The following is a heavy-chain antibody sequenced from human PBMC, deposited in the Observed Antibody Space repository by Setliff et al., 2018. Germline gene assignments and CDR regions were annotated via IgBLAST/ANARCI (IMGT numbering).Heavy chain of an antibody. V-gene: IGHV3-23*01. CDR2: ISGGSGRK. CDR1: GFTFSTYA. Sequence: GGSLRLSCAASGFTFSTYAMSWVRQAPGKGLEWVAAISGGSGRKYDVATVKGRFTISRDDSKNTLYLQMNILRAEDTGIYYCAKDRNFPNDVFDTWGQGTMVTVSS. J-gene: IGHJ3*02. CDR3: AKDRNFPNDVFDT.